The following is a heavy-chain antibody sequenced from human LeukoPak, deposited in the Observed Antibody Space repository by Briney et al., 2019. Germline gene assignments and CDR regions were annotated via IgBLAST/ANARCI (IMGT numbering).Heavy chain of an antibody. Sequence: SSETLSLTCTVSGYSISSGYYWGWIRQPPGKGLEWIGSIYHSGSTYYNPSLKSRVTISVDTSKNQFSLKLSAVSAADTAVYFCSRIKRQLRMVRGPFDYWGQGTQVTVSS. CDR2: IYHSGST. CDR1: GYSISSGYY. V-gene: IGHV4-38-2*02. CDR3: SRIKRQLRMVRGPFDY. J-gene: IGHJ4*02. D-gene: IGHD3-10*01.